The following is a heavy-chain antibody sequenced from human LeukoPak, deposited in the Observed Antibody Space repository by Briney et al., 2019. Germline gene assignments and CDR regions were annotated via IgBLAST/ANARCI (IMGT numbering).Heavy chain of an antibody. Sequence: PSETLSLTCTVSGGSISSYYWSWIRQPPGKGLEWSGYIYTSGSTNYNPSLKSRVTISVDTSKNQFSLKLSSVTAADTAVYYCARHGGYSFIGGWFDPWGQGTLVTVSS. D-gene: IGHD5-18*01. CDR2: IYTSGST. V-gene: IGHV4-4*09. J-gene: IGHJ5*02. CDR3: ARHGGYSFIGGWFDP. CDR1: GGSISSYY.